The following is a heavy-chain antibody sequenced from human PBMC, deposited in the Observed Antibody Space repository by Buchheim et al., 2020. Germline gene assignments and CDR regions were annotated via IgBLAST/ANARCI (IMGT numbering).Heavy chain of an antibody. CDR2: ISGSGGRT. J-gene: IGHJ6*02. CDR3: AKPIAAAPYYGMDV. Sequence: EVQLLESGGGLVQPGGSLRLSCAASGFTFSSXAMSWVRQAPGKGLEWVSAISGSGGRTYYADSVKGRVXISRVTSKQQLYLQMNSLRAEDTAVYYCAKPIAAAPYYGMDVWGQGTT. V-gene: IGHV3-23*01. CDR1: GFTFSSXA. D-gene: IGHD6-13*01.